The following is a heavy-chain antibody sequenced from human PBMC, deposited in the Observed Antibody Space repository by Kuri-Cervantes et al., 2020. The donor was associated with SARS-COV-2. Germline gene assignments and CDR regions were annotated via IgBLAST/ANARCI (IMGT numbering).Heavy chain of an antibody. V-gene: IGHV1-8*01. CDR3: ARRDGYAFDY. D-gene: IGHD5-24*01. J-gene: IGHJ4*02. CDR1: GYTFTSYD. Sequence: GESLKVSCKASGYTFTSYDINWVRQATGQGLEWMGWMNPNSGNTGYAQKFQGRVTMTRDTSISTAYMELSRLRSDDTVVYYCARRDGYAFDYWGQGTLVTVSS. CDR2: MNPNSGNT.